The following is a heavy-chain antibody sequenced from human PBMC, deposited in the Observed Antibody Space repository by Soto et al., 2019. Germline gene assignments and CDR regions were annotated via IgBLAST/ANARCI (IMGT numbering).Heavy chain of an antibody. V-gene: IGHV3-30-3*01. D-gene: IGHD3-16*01. CDR1: GFTFSSYA. J-gene: IGHJ4*02. CDR2: ISYDGSNK. Sequence: QVQLVESGGGVVQPGRSLRLSCAASGFTFSSYAMHWARQAPGKGLEWVAVISYDGSNKYYADSVKGRFTISRDNSKNTLYLQMNSLRAEDTAVYYCARDSGLGGSDYWGQGTLVTVSS. CDR3: ARDSGLGGSDY.